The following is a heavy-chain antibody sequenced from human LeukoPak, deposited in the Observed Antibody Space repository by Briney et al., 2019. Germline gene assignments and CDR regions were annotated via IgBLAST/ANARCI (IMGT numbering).Heavy chain of an antibody. D-gene: IGHD3-9*01. CDR3: ARNILTGYYPHY. J-gene: IGHJ4*02. V-gene: IGHV3-30*03. Sequence: GGSLRLSCAASGFTFSDYYMSWIRQAPGKGLEWVAVISYDGSNKYYADSVKGRFTISRDNSKNTLYLQMNSLRAEDTAVYYCARNILTGYYPHYWGQGTLVTVSS. CDR2: ISYDGSNK. CDR1: GFTFSDYY.